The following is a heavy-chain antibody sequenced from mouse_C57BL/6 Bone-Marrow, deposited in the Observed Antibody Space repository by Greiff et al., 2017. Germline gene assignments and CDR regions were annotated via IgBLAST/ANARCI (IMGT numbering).Heavy chain of an antibody. CDR3: AREEVYDGYFSWFAY. Sequence: QVQLKESGAELARPGASVKLSCKASGYTFTSYGISWVKQRTGQGLEWIGEIYPRSGNTYYNEKFKGKATLTAAKSSSTAYMELRSLTSEDSAVYFCAREEVYDGYFSWFAYWGQGTLVTVSA. CDR2: IYPRSGNT. CDR1: GYTFTSYG. V-gene: IGHV1-81*01. J-gene: IGHJ3*01. D-gene: IGHD2-3*01.